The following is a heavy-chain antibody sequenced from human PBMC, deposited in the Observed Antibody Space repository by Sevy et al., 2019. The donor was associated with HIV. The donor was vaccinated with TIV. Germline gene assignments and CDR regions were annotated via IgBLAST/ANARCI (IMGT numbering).Heavy chain of an antibody. J-gene: IGHJ6*02. CDR1: GFTFSSYS. D-gene: IGHD3-22*01. CDR3: AGQARGYYDSSGYDYGMDV. Sequence: GGSLRLSCAASGFTFSSYSMNWVRQAPGKGLEWVSSISSSSSYIYYADSVKGRFTISRDKAKNSLYLQMNSLRAEDTAVYYCAGQARGYYDSSGYDYGMDVWGQGTTVTVSS. CDR2: ISSSSSYI. V-gene: IGHV3-21*01.